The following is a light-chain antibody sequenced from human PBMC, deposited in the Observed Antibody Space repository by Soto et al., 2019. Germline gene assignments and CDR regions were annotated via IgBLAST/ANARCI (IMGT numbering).Light chain of an antibody. CDR1: SGHSTYI. CDR3: ETCDTNVVV. J-gene: IGLJ2*01. CDR2: IEGSGGY. Sequence: VLTQSSSASASLGSSVKPTCTLSSGHSTYIIGWHQQQPGKAPRYSMKIEGSGGYNKGSGIPDRFSGSSAGADRYLNISTLQFEDEADYYCETCDTNVVVFGGGTAVTVL. V-gene: IGLV4-60*02.